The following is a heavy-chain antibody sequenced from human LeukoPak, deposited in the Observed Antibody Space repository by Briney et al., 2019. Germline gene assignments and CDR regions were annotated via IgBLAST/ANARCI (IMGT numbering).Heavy chain of an antibody. Sequence: GGSLRLSCAASGFTFSSYAMSWVRQAPGKGLEWVSAISGSGGSTYYADSVTGRFTISRDNSKNTLYLQVNSLRAEDTAVYYCAKVLFYHDSSGYYPFDYWGQGTLVTVSS. CDR2: ISGSGGST. V-gene: IGHV3-23*01. J-gene: IGHJ4*02. D-gene: IGHD3-22*01. CDR3: AKVLFYHDSSGYYPFDY. CDR1: GFTFSSYA.